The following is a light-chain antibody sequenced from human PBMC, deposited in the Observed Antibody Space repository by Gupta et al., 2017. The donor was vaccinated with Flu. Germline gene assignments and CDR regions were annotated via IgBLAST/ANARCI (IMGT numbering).Light chain of an antibody. J-gene: IGKJ1*01. CDR3: QQYDAYWT. V-gene: IGKV1-5*03. CDR1: QSISNW. Sequence: DIQMTQSPTALSASVGDRVTITCRASQSISNWLAWYQQKPGKAPKLLIYKASTLEGGVPSRFSGSGSGTEFTLTISSLQADDFATYYCQQYDAYWTFGQGTKVETK. CDR2: KAS.